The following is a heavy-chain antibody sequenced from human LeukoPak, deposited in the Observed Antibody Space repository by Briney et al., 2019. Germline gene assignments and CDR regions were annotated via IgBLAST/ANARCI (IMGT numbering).Heavy chain of an antibody. V-gene: IGHV3-64*01. CDR3: ARGERGIDY. CDR2: ISSNGGST. J-gene: IGHJ4*02. D-gene: IGHD1-1*01. Sequence: PGGSLRLSCAASGFTFSSYGMSWVRQAPGKGLEYVSAISSNGGSTYYANSVKGRFTISRDNSKNTLYLQMGSLRAEDMAVYYCARGERGIDYWGQGTLVTVSS. CDR1: GFTFSSYG.